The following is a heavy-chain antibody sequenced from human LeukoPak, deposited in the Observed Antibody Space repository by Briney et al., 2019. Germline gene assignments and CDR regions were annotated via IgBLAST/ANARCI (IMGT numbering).Heavy chain of an antibody. CDR1: GGSISGYY. CDR3: ARWAFSTGWHQYFDK. Sequence: SETLSLTCTVSGGSISGYYWSWIRQPPGKGLEWIGYIYYSGSTDYNPSLKSRVTISVDTSKNQLSLKLSSVTAADTAVYYCARWAFSTGWHQYFDKWGQGTLVTVSS. CDR2: IYYSGST. J-gene: IGHJ4*02. D-gene: IGHD6-19*01. V-gene: IGHV4-59*08.